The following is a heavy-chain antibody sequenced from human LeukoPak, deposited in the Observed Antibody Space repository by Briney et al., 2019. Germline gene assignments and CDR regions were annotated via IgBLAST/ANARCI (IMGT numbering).Heavy chain of an antibody. Sequence: GGSLRLSCAASGFTFSSYWMSWVRQAPGKGLEWVSYISGSSSTVYYADSVKGRFTISRDNAKNSLYLQMQSLRAEDTAVYYCTRDPRGGYYYYMDVWGKGTTVTVSS. CDR1: GFTFSSYW. D-gene: IGHD3-10*01. V-gene: IGHV3-48*04. CDR2: ISGSSSTV. J-gene: IGHJ6*03. CDR3: TRDPRGGYYYYMDV.